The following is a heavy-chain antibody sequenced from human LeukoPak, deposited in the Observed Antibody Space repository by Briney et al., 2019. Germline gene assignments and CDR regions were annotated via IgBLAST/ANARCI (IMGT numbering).Heavy chain of an antibody. CDR2: IRYDGSNK. V-gene: IGHV3-30*02. J-gene: IGHJ4*02. Sequence: GGSLRLSCAASGFTFSSYGMHWVRQAPGKGLEWVAFIRYDGSNKYYADSVKGRFTISRDNSKNTLYLQMNSLGAEDTAVYYCAKNSGSGYYYFDYWGQGTLVTVSS. CDR1: GFTFSSYG. CDR3: AKNSGSGYYYFDY. D-gene: IGHD3-22*01.